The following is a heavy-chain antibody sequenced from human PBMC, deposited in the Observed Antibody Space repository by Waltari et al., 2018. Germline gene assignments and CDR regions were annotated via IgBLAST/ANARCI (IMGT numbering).Heavy chain of an antibody. CDR2: INPSGGST. J-gene: IGHJ4*02. Sequence: QVQLVQSGAEVKKPGASVKVSCKASGYTFTSYYMHWVRQAPGQGLEWMGIINPSGGSTSYAQKFQGRVTMTRDTSTSTVYMELSSLRSEDTAVYYCARINYYDSSGYTYYFDYWGQGTLVTVSS. V-gene: IGHV1-46*01. CDR3: ARINYYDSSGYTYYFDY. D-gene: IGHD3-22*01. CDR1: GYTFTSYY.